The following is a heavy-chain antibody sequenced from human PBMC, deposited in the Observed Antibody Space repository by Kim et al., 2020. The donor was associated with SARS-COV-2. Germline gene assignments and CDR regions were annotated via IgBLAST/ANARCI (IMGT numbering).Heavy chain of an antibody. CDR1: GFTFSSYA. V-gene: IGHV3-23*01. J-gene: IGHJ4*02. CDR3: AKVGYYDSSGYYYTKRYFDY. Sequence: LSLTCAASGFTFSSYAMSWVRQAPGKGLEWVSAISGSGGSTYYADSVKGRFTISRDNSKNTLYLQMNSLRAEDTAVYYCAKVGYYDSSGYYYTKRYFDYWGQGTLVTVSS. CDR2: ISGSGGST. D-gene: IGHD3-22*01.